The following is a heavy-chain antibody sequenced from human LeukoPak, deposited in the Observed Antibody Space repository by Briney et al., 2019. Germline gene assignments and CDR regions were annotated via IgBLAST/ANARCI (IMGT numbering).Heavy chain of an antibody. CDR2: ISSSSSYI. V-gene: IGHV3-21*01. CDR1: GFTFSSYS. D-gene: IGHD3-10*01. CDR3: AKDRATMVRGVIDIGWFDP. J-gene: IGHJ5*02. Sequence: GGSLRLSCAASGFTFSSYSMNWVRQAPGKGLEWVSSISSSSSYIYRADSVKGRFTISRDNAKNSLYLQMNSLRAEDTAVYYCAKDRATMVRGVIDIGWFDPWGQGTLVTVSS.